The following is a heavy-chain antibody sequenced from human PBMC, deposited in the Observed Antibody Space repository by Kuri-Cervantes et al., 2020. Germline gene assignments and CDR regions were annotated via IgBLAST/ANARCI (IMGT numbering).Heavy chain of an antibody. D-gene: IGHD3-22*01. CDR1: GGSISSYY. CDR2: IYYSGST. CDR3: AKAAGAMIEAGMDV. J-gene: IGHJ6*02. Sequence: SETLSLTCTVSGGSISSYYWSWIRQLPGKGLEWIGYIYYSGSTYYNPSLKSRVTISVDTSKNQFSLKLSSVTAADTAVYYCAKAAGAMIEAGMDVWGQGTTVTVSS. V-gene: IGHV4-59*06.